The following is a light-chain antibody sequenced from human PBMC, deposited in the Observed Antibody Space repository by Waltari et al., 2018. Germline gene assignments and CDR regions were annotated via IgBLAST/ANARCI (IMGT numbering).Light chain of an antibody. J-gene: IGKJ2*01. CDR2: WAS. CDR3: QQYYGTPPWT. V-gene: IGKV4-1*01. CDR1: QNVLYSSNNKNY. Sequence: DIVMTQSPDSLSVSLGESATINCKSCQNVLYSSNNKNYLAWYQQKPGQPPKLLIYWASTRESGVPDRFSGSGSGTDFTLTISRLQAEDVAVYYCQQYYGTPPWTFGQGTKLEIK.